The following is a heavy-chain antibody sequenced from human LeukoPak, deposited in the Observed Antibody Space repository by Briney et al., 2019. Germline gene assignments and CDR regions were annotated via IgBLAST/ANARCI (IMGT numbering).Heavy chain of an antibody. J-gene: IGHJ3*02. CDR1: GFTVSSNY. V-gene: IGHV3-53*01. Sequence: GGSLRLSCAASGFTVSSNYMSWVRQAPGKGLEWVSVIYSGGSTYYADSVKGRFTISRDNSKNTLCLQMNSLRAEDTAVYYCARPNYYDSIYAFDIWGQGTMVTVSS. D-gene: IGHD3-22*01. CDR2: IYSGGST. CDR3: ARPNYYDSIYAFDI.